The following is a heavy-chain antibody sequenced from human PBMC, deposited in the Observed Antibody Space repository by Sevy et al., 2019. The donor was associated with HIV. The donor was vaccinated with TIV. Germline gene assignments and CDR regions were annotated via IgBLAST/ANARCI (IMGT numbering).Heavy chain of an antibody. Sequence: GGSLRLSCAASGFTFSDYYMSWIRQAPGKGLEWVSYISSSGSTIYYADSVKGRFTNSRDNAKNSLYLQMNSLRAEDTAVYYCARDRTYYYDSSGYYFDYWGQGTLVTVSS. J-gene: IGHJ4*02. CDR3: ARDRTYYYDSSGYYFDY. CDR1: GFTFSDYY. D-gene: IGHD3-22*01. V-gene: IGHV3-11*01. CDR2: ISSSGSTI.